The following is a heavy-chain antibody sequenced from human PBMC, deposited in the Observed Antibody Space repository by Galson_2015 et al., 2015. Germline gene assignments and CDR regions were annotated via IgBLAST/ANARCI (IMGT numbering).Heavy chain of an antibody. D-gene: IGHD5-12*01. CDR3: ARGYSGYDSWDY. Sequence: SVKVSCKASGYTFNTYYMHWVRQAPGQGLEWMGTINCSGGTSSYAQKFQGRVTMTRDTSTSTVYMELSSLRSEDTAVYYCARGYSGYDSWDYWGQGTLVTVSS. J-gene: IGHJ4*02. CDR2: INCSGGTS. V-gene: IGHV1-46*02. CDR1: GYTFNTYY.